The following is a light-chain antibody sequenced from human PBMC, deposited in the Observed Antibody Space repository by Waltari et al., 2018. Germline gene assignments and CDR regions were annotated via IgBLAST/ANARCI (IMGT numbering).Light chain of an antibody. CDR1: SSNIGSNT. CDR3: AAWDDSLNGRV. CDR2: SNN. V-gene: IGLV1-44*01. J-gene: IGLJ3*02. Sequence: QSVLTQPPSASGTPGQRATIPFSGRSSNIGSNTVNWYQQLPGTAPKLLIYSNNQRPSGVPDRFSGSKSGTSASLAISGLQSEDEADYYCAAWDDSLNGRVFGGGTKLTVL.